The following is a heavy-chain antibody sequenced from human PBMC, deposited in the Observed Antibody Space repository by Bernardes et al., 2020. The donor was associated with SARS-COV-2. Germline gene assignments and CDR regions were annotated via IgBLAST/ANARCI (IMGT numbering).Heavy chain of an antibody. CDR2: IIPILGIA. CDR1: GGTFSSYA. D-gene: IGHD1-26*01. J-gene: IGHJ3*02. CDR3: ARVLDEYSGSFFLRDDAFDI. Sequence: SVKVSCKASGGTFSSYAISWVRQAPGQGLEWMGRIIPILGIANYAQKFQGRVTIAADKSTSTAYMELSSLRSEDTAVYYCARVLDEYSGSFFLRDDAFDIWGQGTVVTVSS. V-gene: IGHV1-69*04.